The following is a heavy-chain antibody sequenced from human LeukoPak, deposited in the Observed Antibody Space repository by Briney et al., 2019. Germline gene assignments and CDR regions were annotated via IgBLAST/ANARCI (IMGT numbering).Heavy chain of an antibody. J-gene: IGHJ4*02. Sequence: ASVKVSCKASGYTFTSYYMHWVRQAPGQGLEWMGIINPSGGSTSYAQKFQGRVTMTRDTSTSTVYMELSSLRSEDTAVYYCARFCGGSCLSHTFDYWGQGTLVTASS. CDR3: ARFCGGSCLSHTFDY. V-gene: IGHV1-46*01. CDR1: GYTFTSYY. CDR2: INPSGGST. D-gene: IGHD2-15*01.